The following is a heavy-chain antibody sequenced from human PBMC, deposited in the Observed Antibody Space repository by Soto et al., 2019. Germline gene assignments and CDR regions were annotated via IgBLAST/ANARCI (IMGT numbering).Heavy chain of an antibody. J-gene: IGHJ4*02. Sequence: SVKVSCKASGGAFTDYVFDWVRQAPGQGLEWMGGIIPMFGTPKYAQKFQHRVTISADVSTGTAYMELTRLRFDDTAVYYCAGGRDQPPVGLYFESWGEGTRVTVSS. D-gene: IGHD1-26*01. CDR3: AGGRDQPPVGLYFES. CDR2: IIPMFGTP. CDR1: GGAFTDYV. V-gene: IGHV1-69*13.